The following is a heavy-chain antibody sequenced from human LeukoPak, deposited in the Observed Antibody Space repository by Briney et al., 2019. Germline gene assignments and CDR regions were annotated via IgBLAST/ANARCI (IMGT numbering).Heavy chain of an antibody. V-gene: IGHV4-34*01. J-gene: IGHJ4*02. Sequence: SETLSLTCAVYGGSFSGYFWSWIRQPPGKGLEWIGEINHSGSTNYNPSLKSRVTISVDTSKNQFSLKVSSVTAADTAVYYCARQGYSSGWYVFDYWGQGTLVTVSS. D-gene: IGHD6-19*01. CDR2: INHSGST. CDR3: ARQGYSSGWYVFDY. CDR1: GGSFSGYF.